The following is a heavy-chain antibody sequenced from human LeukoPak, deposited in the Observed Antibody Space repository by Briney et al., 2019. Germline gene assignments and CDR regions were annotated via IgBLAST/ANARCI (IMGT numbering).Heavy chain of an antibody. CDR3: ARFDPSYFDY. J-gene: IGHJ4*02. V-gene: IGHV4-59*01. CDR2: IYYSGST. CDR1: GVSISSYY. Sequence: SETLSLTCTVSGVSISSYYWSWIRQPPGKGLEWIGYIYYSGSTNYNPSLKSRVTISVDTSKNQFSLKLSSVTAADTAVYYCARFDPSYFDYWGQGSLVTVSS.